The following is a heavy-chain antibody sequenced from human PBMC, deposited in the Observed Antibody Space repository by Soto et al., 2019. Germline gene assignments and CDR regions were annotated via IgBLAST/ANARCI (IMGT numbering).Heavy chain of an antibody. CDR3: AIDLVPAAMRDGSRDRWYCFDY. V-gene: IGHV1-46*03. CDR1: GYTFTSYY. Sequence: QVQLVQSGAEVKKPGASVKVSCKASGYTFTSYYMHWVRQAPGQGLEWMVIINPSGGRTSYAQKFQGRVTRNRDTSTSTVYMAMSSLRAEDTAVYYCAIDLVPAAMRDGSRDRWYCFDYWGQGTLVTVSS. J-gene: IGHJ4*02. D-gene: IGHD2-2*01. CDR2: INPSGGRT.